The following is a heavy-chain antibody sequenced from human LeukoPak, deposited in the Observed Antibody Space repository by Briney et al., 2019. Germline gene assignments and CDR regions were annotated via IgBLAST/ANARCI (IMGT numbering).Heavy chain of an antibody. V-gene: IGHV4-4*07. Sequence: SETLSLTCTVSGGSISSYYWIWMRQPAGKGVEWFGRIYSSGSTNYNPFLNSRVTMSVDTSKNQFSLKLSSVTAADTAVYYCARDSLRYYGMDVWGQGTTVTVSS. CDR2: IYSSGST. J-gene: IGHJ6*02. CDR1: GGSISSYY. CDR3: ARDSLRYYGMDV. D-gene: IGHD4-17*01.